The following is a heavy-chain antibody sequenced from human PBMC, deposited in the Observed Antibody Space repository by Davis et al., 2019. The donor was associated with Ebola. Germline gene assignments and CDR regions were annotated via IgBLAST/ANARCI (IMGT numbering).Heavy chain of an antibody. D-gene: IGHD6-19*01. CDR2: IWYDGSNK. Sequence: GESLKISCAASGFTFSSYGMHWVRQAPGKGLEWVAVIWYDGSNKYYADSVKGRFTISRDNSKNTLYLQMNSLRAEDTAVYYCAKEQVAVAGPGWFDPWGQGTLVTVSS. V-gene: IGHV3-30*02. CDR1: GFTFSSYG. CDR3: AKEQVAVAGPGWFDP. J-gene: IGHJ5*02.